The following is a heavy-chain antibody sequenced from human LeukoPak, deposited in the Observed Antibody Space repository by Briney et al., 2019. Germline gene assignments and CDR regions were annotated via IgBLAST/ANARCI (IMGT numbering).Heavy chain of an antibody. D-gene: IGHD2-15*01. CDR1: GCNFITYW. Sequence: GESLKISCKGSGCNFITYWIAWVRQMPGKGLEWMGNIYPGDSDTRYSPSFQGQVSISADKSISTAYLQWSSLKASDTAMYYCARQSCSGGNCYSRAFDIWGQGTMVTVSS. CDR2: IYPGDSDT. V-gene: IGHV5-51*01. J-gene: IGHJ3*02. CDR3: ARQSCSGGNCYSRAFDI.